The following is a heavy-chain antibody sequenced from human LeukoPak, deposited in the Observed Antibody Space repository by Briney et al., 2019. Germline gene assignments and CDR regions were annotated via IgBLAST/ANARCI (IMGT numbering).Heavy chain of an antibody. CDR2: ISYDGSNK. Sequence: GGSLRLSCAASGFTFSSYAMHWVRQAPGKGLEWVAVISYDGSNKYYADSVKGRFTISRDISKNTLYLQMNSLRAEDTAVYYCAREGIAAAYSYFDYWGQGTLVTVSS. V-gene: IGHV3-30*04. D-gene: IGHD6-13*01. CDR3: AREGIAAAYSYFDY. CDR1: GFTFSSYA. J-gene: IGHJ4*02.